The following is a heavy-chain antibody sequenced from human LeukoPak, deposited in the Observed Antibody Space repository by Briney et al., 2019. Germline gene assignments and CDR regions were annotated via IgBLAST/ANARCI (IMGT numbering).Heavy chain of an antibody. D-gene: IGHD2-2*01. V-gene: IGHV4-61*02. CDR2: IYTSGST. J-gene: IGHJ4*02. CDR3: ARSVVVVPDAPPYFDY. Sequence: PSETLSLTCTVSGGSISSGGYYWSWIRQPAGKGLEWIGRIYTSGSTNYNPSLKSRVTMSVDTSKNQFSLKLSSVTAADTAVYYCARSVVVVPDAPPYFDYWGQGTLVTVSP. CDR1: GGSISSGGYY.